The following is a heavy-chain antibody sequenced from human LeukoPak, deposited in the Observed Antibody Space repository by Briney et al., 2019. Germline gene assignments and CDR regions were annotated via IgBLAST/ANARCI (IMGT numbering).Heavy chain of an antibody. Sequence: GGSLRLSCTASGFTFSSYAMHWVRQAPGKGLEWVSGISSGGSSTYYADSVKGRFTISRDNSKNTLYLQMNSLRAEDTAVYYCAKDRGYFAYRYYLDVWGQGTPVTVSS. CDR1: GFTFSSYA. CDR2: ISSGGSST. J-gene: IGHJ6*02. CDR3: AKDRGYFAYRYYLDV. V-gene: IGHV3-23*01. D-gene: IGHD1-26*01.